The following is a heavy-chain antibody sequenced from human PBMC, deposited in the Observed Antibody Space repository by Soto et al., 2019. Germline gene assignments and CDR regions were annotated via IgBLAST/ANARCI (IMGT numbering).Heavy chain of an antibody. CDR2: VSGSGVST. J-gene: IGHJ6*02. CDR1: GFTFSSYA. Sequence: EVQLLESGGGLVQPGGSLRLSCAASGFTFSSYAMTWVRQAPGKGREWVSAVSGSGVSTYYADSVQGRFTISRDNSKNTLSLQMNSLRAEDTAVYYCAKRDPYYDYGMDVWGQGTTVTVSS. V-gene: IGHV3-23*01. CDR3: AKRDPYYDYGMDV.